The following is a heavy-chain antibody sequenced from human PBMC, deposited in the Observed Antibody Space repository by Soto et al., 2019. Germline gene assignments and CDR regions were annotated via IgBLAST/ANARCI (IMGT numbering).Heavy chain of an antibody. CDR2: ISDVGSNK. CDR3: ARDRIPAARPYWFDS. D-gene: IGHD6-6*01. CDR1: GVAIGRYS. J-gene: IGHJ5*01. Sequence: GGSLRDSCAASGVAIGRYSMDLVRQAPGKGLEWMAVISDVGSNKYYADSVKGRFTISRDNSKNTLYLQMNSLRAEDTAVYYCARDRIPAARPYWFDSCGQGT. V-gene: IGHV3-30*04.